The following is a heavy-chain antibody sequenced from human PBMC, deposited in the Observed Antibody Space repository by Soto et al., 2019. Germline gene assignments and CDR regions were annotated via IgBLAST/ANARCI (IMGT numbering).Heavy chain of an antibody. J-gene: IGHJ6*02. CDR1: GYTFTSNG. Sequence: GASVKVSCTASGYTFTSNGISWVRQAPGQGLEWMGWISAYNGNTNYAQKLQGRVTMTTDTSTSTAYMELRSLISDDTAVYYCAKVGLGVYYYYGMDVWGQGTTVTVSS. CDR2: ISAYNGNT. CDR3: AKVGLGVYYYYGMDV. D-gene: IGHD3-16*01. V-gene: IGHV1-18*01.